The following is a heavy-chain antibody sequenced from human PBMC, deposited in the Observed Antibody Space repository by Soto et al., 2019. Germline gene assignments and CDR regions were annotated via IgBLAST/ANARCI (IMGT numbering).Heavy chain of an antibody. Sequence: EVQLVESGGGLVQPGGSLRLSCVASGFTFSSYCMSWVRQAPGKGLEWVSSITGTSTTTYYADSVKGRFTISTDNARNSLYLQMNSLRDEDTAVYYGARCRYIYGYDFDSWGQGTLVTVSS. V-gene: IGHV3-48*02. CDR2: ITGTSTTT. CDR1: GFTFSSYC. J-gene: IGHJ4*02. D-gene: IGHD5-18*01. CDR3: ARCRYIYGYDFDS.